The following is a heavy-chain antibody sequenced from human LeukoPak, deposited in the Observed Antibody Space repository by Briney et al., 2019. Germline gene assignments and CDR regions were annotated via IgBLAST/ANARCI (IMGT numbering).Heavy chain of an antibody. CDR3: ARGNWGLGYYYYYGMDV. CDR2: IYYSGST. D-gene: IGHD7-27*01. CDR1: GGSISSSSYY. Sequence: PSETLSLTCTVSGGSISSSSYYWGWIRQPPGKGLEWIGSIYYSGSTYYSPSLKSRVTISVDTSKNQFSLKLSSVTAADTAVYYCARGNWGLGYYYYYGMDVWGQGTTVTVSS. J-gene: IGHJ6*02. V-gene: IGHV4-39*07.